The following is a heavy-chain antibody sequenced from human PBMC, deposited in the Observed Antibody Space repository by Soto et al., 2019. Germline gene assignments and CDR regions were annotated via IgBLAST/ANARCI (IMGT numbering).Heavy chain of an antibody. J-gene: IGHJ4*02. D-gene: IGHD1-26*01. CDR2: VSWNGDRV. CDR1: GFNFDDYG. CDR3: ANWGKSGSDF. V-gene: IGHV3-9*01. Sequence: EVHLAESGGGLVQPGGSLRLSCTTSGFNFDDYGMHWVRQVPGKGLEWVSGVSWNGDRVDYAESVRGRFTTSRDNSKNTLYLQMDSLRAEDTAVYYCANWGKSGSDFWGQGTLVTVSS.